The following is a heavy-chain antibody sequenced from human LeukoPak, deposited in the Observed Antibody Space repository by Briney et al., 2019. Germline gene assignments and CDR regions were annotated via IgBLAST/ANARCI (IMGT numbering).Heavy chain of an antibody. V-gene: IGHV3-48*01. CDR1: GFTFSHYN. D-gene: IGHD3-10*01. CDR2: ISSTSNTI. Sequence: GGSLRLSCAASGFTFSHYNMNWVRQAPGKGLEWVSYISSTSNTIYYADSVKGRFTISRDNAKNSLYLQMNSLRAEDTAVYYCARGITMVRGVINLDYWGQGTLVTLSS. J-gene: IGHJ4*02. CDR3: ARGITMVRGVINLDY.